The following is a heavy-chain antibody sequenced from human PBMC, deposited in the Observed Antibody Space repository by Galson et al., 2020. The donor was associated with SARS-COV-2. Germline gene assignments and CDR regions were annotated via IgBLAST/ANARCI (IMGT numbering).Heavy chain of an antibody. J-gene: IGHJ4*02. CDR3: ARGGADSAWYWIY. CDR1: GLTLSSYW. D-gene: IGHD6-19*01. Sequence: GGSLRLSCAASGLTLSSYWMTWVRQAPGKGPEWVANIKQDGSERYYVDSVTGRFTISRDNAKNSLYLEINNLSVEDTAMYYCARGGADSAWYWIYWGQGTLVTVSS. V-gene: IGHV3-7*01. CDR2: IKQDGSER.